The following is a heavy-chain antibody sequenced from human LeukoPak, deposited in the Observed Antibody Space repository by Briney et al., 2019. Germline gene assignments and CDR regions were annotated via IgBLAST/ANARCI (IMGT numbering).Heavy chain of an antibody. CDR3: ARAYYDYVWGTYYFDY. CDR1: GYTFTGYY. CDR2: INPNSGGT. D-gene: IGHD3-16*01. V-gene: IGHV1-2*02. J-gene: IGHJ4*02. Sequence: ASVKVSCKASGYTFTGYYMHWVRQAPGQGLEWMGWINPNSGGTNYVQKFQGRVTMTRDTSISTAYMELSRLRSDDTAVYYCARAYYDYVWGTYYFDYWGQGTLVTVSS.